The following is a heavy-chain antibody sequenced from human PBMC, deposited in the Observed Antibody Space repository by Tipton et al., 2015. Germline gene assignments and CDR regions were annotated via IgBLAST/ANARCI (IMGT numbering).Heavy chain of an antibody. J-gene: IGHJ6*02. Sequence: TLSLTCTVSGASISTSDDSWGWIRQPPGKGLEWIGSVYHTGSTNYNPSLKSRVAMSVDRSKNQFSLKLTSVTAADTAVYYCARCDHYYGSGSYGVDYGMDVWGQGTTVTVSS. CDR3: ARCDHYYGSGSYGVDYGMDV. CDR1: GASISTSDDS. V-gene: IGHV4-39*07. D-gene: IGHD3-10*01. CDR2: VYHTGST.